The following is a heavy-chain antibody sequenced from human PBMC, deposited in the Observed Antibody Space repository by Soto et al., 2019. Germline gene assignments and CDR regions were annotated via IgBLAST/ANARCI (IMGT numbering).Heavy chain of an antibody. CDR1: GGSLSGYQ. V-gene: IGHV4-34*01. J-gene: IGHJ6*03. D-gene: IGHD3-10*01. CDR2: INDSGNI. CDR3: ARGLRLWFGELSRRGGYYYYMDV. Sequence: QVQLQQWGAGLLKPSETLSLTCAVYGGSLSGYQWTWIRQTPGKGLEWIGEINDSGNINYKPSLKSRVTILLDTPRTQISLKLSSVTAADSAVYYCARGLRLWFGELSRRGGYYYYMDVWGKGTTVTVSS.